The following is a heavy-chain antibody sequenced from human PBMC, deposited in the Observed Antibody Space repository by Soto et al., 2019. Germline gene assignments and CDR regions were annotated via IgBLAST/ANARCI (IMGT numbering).Heavy chain of an antibody. J-gene: IGHJ6*02. Sequence: QVQLVQSGAEVKKPGSSVKVSCKASGGTFSSYAISWVRQAPGQGLEWMGGIIPIFGTENYAQKFQGRVTITADDSTSTAYMELSSLRSEDTAVYYCARDPDLMTTVTPHCSYGMDVWGQGTTVTVSS. CDR2: IIPIFGTE. D-gene: IGHD4-17*01. CDR1: GGTFSSYA. CDR3: ARDPDLMTTVTPHCSYGMDV. V-gene: IGHV1-69*01.